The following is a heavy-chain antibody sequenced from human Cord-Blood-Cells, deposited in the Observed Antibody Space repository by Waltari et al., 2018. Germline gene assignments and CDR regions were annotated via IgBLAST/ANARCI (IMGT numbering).Heavy chain of an antibody. V-gene: IGHV1-2*02. Sequence: QVQLVQSGAEVKKPGASVKVSWRASGYTVTAHHMHWVRQAPGQGLEWMGWINPNSGGTNYAQKFQGRVTMTRDTSISTAYMELSRLRSDDTAVYYCAVSNWGEDGYFDLWGRGTLVTVSS. CDR2: INPNSGGT. J-gene: IGHJ2*01. D-gene: IGHD7-27*01. CDR3: AVSNWGEDGYFDL. CDR1: GYTVTAHH.